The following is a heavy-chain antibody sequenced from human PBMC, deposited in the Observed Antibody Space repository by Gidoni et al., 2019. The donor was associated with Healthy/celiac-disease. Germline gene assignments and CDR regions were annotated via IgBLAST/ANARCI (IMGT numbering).Heavy chain of an antibody. Sequence: QVQLVESGGGLVKPGGSLRLSCAASGFTFSDYYMSWIRQAPGKGLEWVSYISSSGSTIYYADSVKGRFTISRDNAKNSLYLQMNSLRAEDTAVYYCATSSYCGGDCYPIADAFDIWGQGTMVTVSS. CDR1: GFTFSDYY. D-gene: IGHD2-21*02. V-gene: IGHV3-11*01. CDR2: ISSSGSTI. CDR3: ATSSYCGGDCYPIADAFDI. J-gene: IGHJ3*02.